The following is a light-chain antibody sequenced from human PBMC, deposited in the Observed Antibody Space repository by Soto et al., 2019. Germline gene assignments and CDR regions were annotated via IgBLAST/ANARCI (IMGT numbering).Light chain of an antibody. Sequence: EIVLTQSPGTLSLSPGERATLSCRASQSVSSIYLAWYQQKPGQAPRLLIYGASSRATGIPDRFSGSGSGTNFPLNISRLEPEDYAVYYCQQYCSSPPWTFGQGTKVEIK. V-gene: IGKV3-20*01. CDR1: QSVSSIY. CDR3: QQYCSSPPWT. J-gene: IGKJ1*01. CDR2: GAS.